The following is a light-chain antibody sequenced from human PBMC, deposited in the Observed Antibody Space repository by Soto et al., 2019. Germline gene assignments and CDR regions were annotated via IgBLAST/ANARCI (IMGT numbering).Light chain of an antibody. V-gene: IGLV1-44*01. CDR3: AAWDDSLTGPV. Sequence: QSALAQPPSASGTPGQGVTISCSGSSSNIGSNTVNWYQQIPGTAPKLLIYSSDQRPSGVPDRFSGSKSGTSASLAISGLQSDDEADYYCAAWDDSLTGPVFGGGTKLTVL. CDR2: SSD. J-gene: IGLJ2*01. CDR1: SSNIGSNT.